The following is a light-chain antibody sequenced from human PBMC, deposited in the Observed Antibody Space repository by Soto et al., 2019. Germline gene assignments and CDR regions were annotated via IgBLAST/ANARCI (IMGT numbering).Light chain of an antibody. CDR2: KAS. CDR3: QQYSTSPYN. J-gene: IGKJ2*01. V-gene: IGKV1-5*03. CDR1: QSMSRW. Sequence: DIQMTQSPSTLSASVGDRVTITCRASQSMSRWLAWYQQKPGKAPKLLIYKASTLESGVPLRFSGSGSGTEFTLTLSSVQPDDSATYYCQQYSTSPYNFGQGTRLEIK.